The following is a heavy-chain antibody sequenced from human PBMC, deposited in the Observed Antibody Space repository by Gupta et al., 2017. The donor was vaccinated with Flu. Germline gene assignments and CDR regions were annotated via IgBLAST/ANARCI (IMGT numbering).Heavy chain of an antibody. V-gene: IGHV4-34*01. CDR2: INHSGST. CDR3: ARGVTGEASFADY. Sequence: QVQLQQWGAGLLKPSETLSLTCAVYGGSFSGYYWSWIRQPPGKGLEWIGEINHSGSTNYNPSLKSRVTISVDTSKNQFSLKLSSVTAADTAVYYCARGVTGEASFADYWGQGTLVTVSS. J-gene: IGHJ4*02. D-gene: IGHD7-27*01. CDR1: GGSFSGYY.